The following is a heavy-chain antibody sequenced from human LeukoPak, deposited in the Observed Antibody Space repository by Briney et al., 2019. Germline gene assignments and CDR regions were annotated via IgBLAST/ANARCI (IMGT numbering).Heavy chain of an antibody. V-gene: IGHV4-34*01. CDR2: INHSGST. CDR1: GGSFSGYY. D-gene: IGHD6-13*01. J-gene: IGHJ2*01. Sequence: SETLSLTCAVYGGSFSGYYWSWIRQPPGKGLEWIGEINHSGSTNYNPSLKSRVTISVDTSKNQFSLKLSSVTAADTAVYYCARVYYSNSYDYWYFDLWGRGTLVTVPS. CDR3: ARVYYSNSYDYWYFDL.